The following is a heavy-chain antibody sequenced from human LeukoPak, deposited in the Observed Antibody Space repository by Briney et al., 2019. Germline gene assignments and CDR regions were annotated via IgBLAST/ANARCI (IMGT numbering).Heavy chain of an antibody. CDR3: AELGITMIGGV. V-gene: IGHV3-20*04. D-gene: IGHD3-10*02. CDR2: INWNGGST. Sequence: GGSLRLSCAASGFTFDDYGMSWVRQAPGKGLEWVSGINWNGGSTGYADSVKGRFTISGDNAKNSLYLQMNSLRAEDTAVYYCAELGITMIGGVWGKGTTVTISS. CDR1: GFTFDDYG. J-gene: IGHJ6*04.